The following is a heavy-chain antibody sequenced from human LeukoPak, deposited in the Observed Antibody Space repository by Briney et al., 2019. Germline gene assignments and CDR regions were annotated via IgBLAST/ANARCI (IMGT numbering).Heavy chain of an antibody. V-gene: IGHV3-23*01. CDR2: ISGRVGNT. Sequence: GRSLCLSCSVSGLSFSSYAMSWVRQAPGKGLEWVSGISGRVGNTYNRDSVKGRFTRYRENSKNTMYLQMNNLRVEDTAVYYCAKNTGDTEKNAFDIWGQGTMVTVSS. D-gene: IGHD5-18*01. CDR3: AKNTGDTEKNAFDI. J-gene: IGHJ3*02. CDR1: GLSFSSYA.